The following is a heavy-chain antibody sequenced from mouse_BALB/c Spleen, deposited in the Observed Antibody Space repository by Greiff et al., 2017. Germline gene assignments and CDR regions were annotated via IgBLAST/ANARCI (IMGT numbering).Heavy chain of an antibody. V-gene: IGHV1S137*01. CDR3: ARGDYSYAMDY. J-gene: IGHJ4*01. Sequence: QVQLQQSGAELVRPGVSVKISCKGSGYTFTDYAMHWVKQSHAKSLEWIGVISTYYGDASYNQKFKGKATMTVDKSSSTAYMELARLTSEDSAIYYCARGDYSYAMDYWGQGTSVTVSS. CDR2: ISTYYGDA. CDR1: GYTFTDYA. D-gene: IGHD1-1*01.